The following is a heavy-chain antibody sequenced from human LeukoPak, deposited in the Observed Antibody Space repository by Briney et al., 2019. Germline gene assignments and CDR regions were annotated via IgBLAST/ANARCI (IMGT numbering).Heavy chain of an antibody. CDR3: AKVGSHGDFDY. D-gene: IGHD5-12*01. J-gene: IGHJ4*02. V-gene: IGHV3-23*01. CDR2: ISGHGIST. CDR1: GFTFSSFA. Sequence: GGSLRLSCAASGFTFSSFAMSWVRQAPGKGLEWVSTISGHGISTYYADSVKGRFTISRDKSKNTLYLQMNSLRAEDTAVYYCAKVGSHGDFDYWGQGTLVTVSS.